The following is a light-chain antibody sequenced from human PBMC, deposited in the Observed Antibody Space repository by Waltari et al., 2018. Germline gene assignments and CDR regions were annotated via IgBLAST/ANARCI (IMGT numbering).Light chain of an antibody. Sequence: EIVLTQSPATLSLSPGEGATLSGRASESVRSYLAWYQQKPGQAPRLLIYDASNRASGIPARFSGSGSGTDFSLRISSLEPEDFAVYYCQQRHNWPLTFGGGTKVEIK. CDR2: DAS. J-gene: IGKJ4*01. V-gene: IGKV3-11*01. CDR3: QQRHNWPLT. CDR1: ESVRSY.